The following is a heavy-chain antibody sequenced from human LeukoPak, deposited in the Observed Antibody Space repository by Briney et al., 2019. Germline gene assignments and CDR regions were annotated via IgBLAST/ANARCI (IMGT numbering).Heavy chain of an antibody. D-gene: IGHD6-19*01. CDR1: GGSISSYY. CDR2: IYYSGST. Sequence: NPSETLSLTCTVSGGSISSYYWSWIRQPPGKGLEWIGYIYYSGSTNYNPSLKSRVTMSVDTSKNQFSLKLSSVTAADTAVYYCARTVAGTWLDYWGQGTLVTVSS. V-gene: IGHV4-59*12. CDR3: ARTVAGTWLDY. J-gene: IGHJ4*02.